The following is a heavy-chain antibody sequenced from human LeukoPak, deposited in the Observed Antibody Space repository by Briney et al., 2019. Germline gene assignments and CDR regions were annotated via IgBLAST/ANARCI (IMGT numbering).Heavy chain of an antibody. J-gene: IGHJ4*02. V-gene: IGHV3-23*01. CDR1: GFTFSSYA. CDR3: AKDWLYISGWYEGGAFDY. CDR2: ISGSGGST. D-gene: IGHD6-19*01. Sequence: PGGSLRLSCAASGFTFSSYAMSWVRQAPGKGLEWVSAISGSGGSTYYADSVKGRFTISRDNSKNTLYLQMKSLRAEDTAVYYCAKDWLYISGWYEGGAFDYWGQGTLVTVSS.